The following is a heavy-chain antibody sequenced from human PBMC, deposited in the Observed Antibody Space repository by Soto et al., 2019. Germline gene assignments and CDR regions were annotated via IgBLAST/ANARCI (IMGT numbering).Heavy chain of an antibody. Sequence: SETLSLTCAVYGGSFSGYYWSWIRQPPGKGLEWIGEINHSGSTNYNPSLKSRVTISVDTSKNQFSLKLSPVTAADTAVYYCARGLDDFWSVPHLNYYYYYMDVWGKGTTVTVSS. CDR2: INHSGST. CDR1: GGSFSGYY. D-gene: IGHD3-3*01. CDR3: ARGLDDFWSVPHLNYYYYYMDV. J-gene: IGHJ6*03. V-gene: IGHV4-34*01.